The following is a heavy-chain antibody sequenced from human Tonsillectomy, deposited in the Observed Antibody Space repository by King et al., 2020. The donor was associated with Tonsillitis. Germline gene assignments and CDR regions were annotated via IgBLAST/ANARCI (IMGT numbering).Heavy chain of an antibody. Sequence: VQLVESGGGLVQPGGSLRLSCAASGFTFSSYWMYWVRQAPGKGLEWVANIKQDGSEKYYVDSVKGRFTISRDNAKNSLYLQMNSLRAEDTAVYYCARGPEHQLPNNWFDPWGQGTLVTVSS. CDR1: GFTFSSYW. V-gene: IGHV3-7*01. D-gene: IGHD2-2*01. CDR3: ARGPEHQLPNNWFDP. CDR2: IKQDGSEK. J-gene: IGHJ5*02.